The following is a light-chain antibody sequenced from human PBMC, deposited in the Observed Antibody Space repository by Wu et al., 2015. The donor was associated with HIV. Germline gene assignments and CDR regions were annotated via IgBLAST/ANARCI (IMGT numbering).Light chain of an antibody. CDR2: AAS. CDR1: QSISNK. Sequence: EIVMTQSPATLSVSPGERATFSCRASQSISNKLAWYQQIPGQAPRLLIYAASTRATGVPARFSGSGSGTEFTLTISRLEPEDSAVYFCQQYVSSPTFGQGTRLEIK. V-gene: IGKV3-15*01. J-gene: IGKJ5*01. CDR3: QQYVSSPT.